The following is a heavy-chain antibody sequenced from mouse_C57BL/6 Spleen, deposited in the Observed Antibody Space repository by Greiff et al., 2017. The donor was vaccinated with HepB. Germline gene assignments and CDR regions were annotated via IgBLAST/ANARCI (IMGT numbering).Heavy chain of an antibody. V-gene: IGHV3-6*01. D-gene: IGHD2-1*01. CDR3: ARDGGYYGNYEAY. J-gene: IGHJ3*01. CDR2: ISYDGSN. CDR1: GYSITSGYY. Sequence: EVKLVESGPGLVKPSQSLSLTCSVTGYSITSGYYWNWIRQFPGNKLEWMGYISYDGSNNYNPSLKNRISITRDTSKNQFFLKLNSVTTEDTATYYCARDGGYYGNYEAYWGQGTLVTVSA.